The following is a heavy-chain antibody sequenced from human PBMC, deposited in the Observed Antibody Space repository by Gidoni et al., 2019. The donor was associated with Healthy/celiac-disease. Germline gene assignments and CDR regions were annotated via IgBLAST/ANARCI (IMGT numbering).Heavy chain of an antibody. Sequence: QLQLQESGPGLVKPSETLSLTCTVSGGSIRSSSYYWGWIRQPPGKGLEWIGSIYYSGSTYYNPSLKSRVTISVDTSKNQFSLKLSSVTAADTAVYYCARGLVGYCSGGSCNFDYWGQGTLVTVSS. CDR2: IYYSGST. D-gene: IGHD2-15*01. CDR1: GGSIRSSSYY. CDR3: ARGLVGYCSGGSCNFDY. V-gene: IGHV4-39*01. J-gene: IGHJ4*02.